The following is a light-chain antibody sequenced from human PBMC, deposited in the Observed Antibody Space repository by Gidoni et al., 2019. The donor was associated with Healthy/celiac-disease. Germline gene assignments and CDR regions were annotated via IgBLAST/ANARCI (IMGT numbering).Light chain of an antibody. Sequence: EIVMTQSPATLSVSPGERATLSCRASQSVSSNLAWYQQKPCQAPRLLIYCGSTRATGSQAGFSGRGSGTDFPLTISSLQSEDLAVSSCQQYNTWPPRTFGQGTKVEIK. J-gene: IGKJ1*01. V-gene: IGKV3-15*01. CDR2: CGS. CDR3: QQYNTWPPRT. CDR1: QSVSSN.